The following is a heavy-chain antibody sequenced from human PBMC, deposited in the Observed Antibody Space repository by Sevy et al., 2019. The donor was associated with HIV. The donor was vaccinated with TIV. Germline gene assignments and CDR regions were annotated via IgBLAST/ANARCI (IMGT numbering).Heavy chain of an antibody. CDR1: GFAFSTHA. J-gene: IGHJ4*01. D-gene: IGHD2-2*01. CDR2: ISYEGTET. CDR3: ARDGGNSVKWYPLF. Sequence: GGSLRLSCAASGFAFSTHAMHWVRQAPGKGLEWVAVISYEGTETFYAASVEGPFTNSRYNSKNMLSLQINSLRPEDTAVYYCARDGGNSVKWYPLFWGHGTLVTVSS. V-gene: IGHV3-30-3*01.